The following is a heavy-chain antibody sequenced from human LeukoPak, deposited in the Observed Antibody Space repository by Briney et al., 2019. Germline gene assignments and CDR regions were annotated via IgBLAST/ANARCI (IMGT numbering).Heavy chain of an antibody. CDR2: INYKGTT. CDR1: GGSIGSYF. D-gene: IGHD3-10*01. V-gene: IGHV4-59*01. J-gene: IGHJ3*01. Sequence: SETLSLTCTVSGGSIGSYFWSWLRQAPGKTLEWIGYINYKGTTNYDPSLKSRVTISVDTSKNQFSLKMESVTAADTATYYCARDRSCSYYTFDLWGHGTKVTVSS. CDR3: ARDRSCSYYTFDL.